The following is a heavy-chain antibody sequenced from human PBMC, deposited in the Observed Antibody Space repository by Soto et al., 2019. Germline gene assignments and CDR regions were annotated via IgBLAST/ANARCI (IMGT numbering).Heavy chain of an antibody. J-gene: IGHJ6*02. CDR3: ARDRRSEKGIAAAGPLLPWCRMDV. CDR2: IIPIFGTA. CDR1: GGTFSSYA. D-gene: IGHD6-13*01. V-gene: IGHV1-69*13. Sequence: GASVKVSCKASGGTFSSYAISWVRQAPGQGLEWMGGIIPIFGTANYAQKFQGRVTITADESTSTAYMGLSSLRSEDTAVYYCARDRRSEKGIAAAGPLLPWCRMDVWGQGTTVTVSS.